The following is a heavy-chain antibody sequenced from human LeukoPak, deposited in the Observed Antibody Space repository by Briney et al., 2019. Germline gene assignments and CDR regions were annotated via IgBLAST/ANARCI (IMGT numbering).Heavy chain of an antibody. J-gene: IGHJ5*02. Sequence: PSETLSLTCTVSGGSISSYYWSWIRQPPGKGLEWIGYIYYSGSTNYNPSLKSRVTISVDTSKNQFSLKLSSVTAADTAVCYCARHIDSNWFDPWGQGTLVTVSS. V-gene: IGHV4-59*08. CDR3: ARHIDSNWFDP. CDR2: IYYSGST. D-gene: IGHD3-16*02. CDR1: GGSISSYY.